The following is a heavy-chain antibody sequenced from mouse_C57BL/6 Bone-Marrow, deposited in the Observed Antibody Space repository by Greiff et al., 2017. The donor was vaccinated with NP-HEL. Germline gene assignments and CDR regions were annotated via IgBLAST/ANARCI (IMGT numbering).Heavy chain of an antibody. CDR2: IYPRDGST. J-gene: IGHJ4*01. V-gene: IGHV1-78*01. D-gene: IGHD2-4*01. CDR3: ARWGSYDYDYYAMDY. Sequence: QVQLQQSDAELVKPGASVKISCKVSGYTFTDHTIHWMKQRPEQGLEWIGYIYPRDGSTKYNEKFKGKATLTADTSSSTAYMQLNILTSEDSAFYFCARWGSYDYDYYAMDYWGQGTSVTVSS. CDR1: GYTFTDHT.